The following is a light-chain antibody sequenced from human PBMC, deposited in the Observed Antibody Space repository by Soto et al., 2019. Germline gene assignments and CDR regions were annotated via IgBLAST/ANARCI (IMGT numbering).Light chain of an antibody. CDR1: SSDVGGYNY. Sequence: QSALTQPRSVSGSLGQSVTISCTGTSSDVGGYNYVSWYQQHPGKAPKLILYDVSYRPSGVSDRFSGSKSGNTASLTISGLQAEDEADYYCSSFTGDNTHVFGGGTKVTVL. CDR2: DVS. J-gene: IGLJ2*01. V-gene: IGLV2-11*01. CDR3: SSFTGDNTHV.